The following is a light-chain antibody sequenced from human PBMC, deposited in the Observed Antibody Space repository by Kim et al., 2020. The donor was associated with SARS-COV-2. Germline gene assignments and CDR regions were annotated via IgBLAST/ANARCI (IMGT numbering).Light chain of an antibody. J-gene: IGKJ5*01. CDR1: EDVIDY. CDR3: QQYDAPPFT. CDR2: DAA. Sequence: AAVGDRVTITWQASEDVIDYFNWYHQKPGEAPKVLIRDAANLESGVPSRFSRGGYGTEFSLTISSVQPEDMGTYYCQQYDAPPFTFGQGTRLEIK. V-gene: IGKV1-33*01.